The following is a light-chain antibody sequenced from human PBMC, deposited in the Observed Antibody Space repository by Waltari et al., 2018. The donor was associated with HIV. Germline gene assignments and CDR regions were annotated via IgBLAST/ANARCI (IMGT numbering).Light chain of an antibody. J-gene: IGLJ1*01. CDR2: DNI. CDR1: NTNIGNNY. CDR3: GAWDSSLTAYV. V-gene: IGLV1-51*01. Sequence: QSVLTQPPSVSAAPRQKVTISCSGNNTNIGNNYVSWYQHLPGTAPTLLVYDNIRRPSGIPGRFPGSKSGTSATLGITGLQTGDEADYYCGAWDSSLTAYVFGSGTKVTVL.